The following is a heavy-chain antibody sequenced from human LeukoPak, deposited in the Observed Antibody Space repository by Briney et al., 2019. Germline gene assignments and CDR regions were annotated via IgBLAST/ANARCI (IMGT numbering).Heavy chain of an antibody. CDR3: ARDRVDYYDSSGYYWDYYMDV. V-gene: IGHV4-61*08. Sequence: SETLSLTCTVSGGSISSGGYYWSWIRQPPGKGLEGIGYIYYSGSTNYNPSLKSRVTISVDTSQNQFSLKLSSLTAADTAVYYCARDRVDYYDSSGYYWDYYMDVWGKGTTVTVSS. J-gene: IGHJ6*03. CDR1: GGSISSGGYY. CDR2: IYYSGST. D-gene: IGHD3-22*01.